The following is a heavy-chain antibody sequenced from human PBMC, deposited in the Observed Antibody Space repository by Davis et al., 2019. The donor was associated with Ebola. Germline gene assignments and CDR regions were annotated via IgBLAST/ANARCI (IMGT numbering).Heavy chain of an antibody. Sequence: GESLKISCEASGFSFDAYAMHWVRQAPGKGLEWVSSIWYEGTDGNYADSVRGRFTISRDNAKNSLYLQMNSLRAEDSAVYYCVRPDRSIRTTPGFWGQGALVTVSS. CDR2: IWYEGTDG. D-gene: IGHD1/OR15-1a*01. CDR1: GFSFDAYA. CDR3: VRPDRSIRTTPGF. V-gene: IGHV3-33*08. J-gene: IGHJ4*02.